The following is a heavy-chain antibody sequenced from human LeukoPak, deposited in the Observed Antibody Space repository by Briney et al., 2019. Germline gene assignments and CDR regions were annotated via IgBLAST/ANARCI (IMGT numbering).Heavy chain of an antibody. D-gene: IGHD4-23*01. CDR1: GFTFSSYW. V-gene: IGHV3-7*03. Sequence: GGSLRLSCVASGFTFSSYWMSWVRQAPGKGLEWVANIKQDGSDKYYVDSVKGRFTISRDNAKNSLYLQINSLRAEDTAVYYCARKTVVGSYFDYWGQGTPVTVSS. CDR3: ARKTVVGSYFDY. J-gene: IGHJ4*02. CDR2: IKQDGSDK.